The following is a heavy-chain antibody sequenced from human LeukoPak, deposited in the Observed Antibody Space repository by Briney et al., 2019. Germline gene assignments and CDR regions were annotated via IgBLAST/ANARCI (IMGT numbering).Heavy chain of an antibody. CDR1: GFTFSTYG. D-gene: IGHD2-8*01. CDR3: ARDQDIVLISLIFDY. V-gene: IGHV3-33*01. Sequence: PGGSLRLSCAASGFTFSTYGMHWVRQAPGKGLEWVAVIWHDGSNKYYVDSVKGRFTVSRDNSKNTLYLQMNSLRAEDTAVYYCARDQDIVLISLIFDYWGQGTLVTVSS. J-gene: IGHJ4*02. CDR2: IWHDGSNK.